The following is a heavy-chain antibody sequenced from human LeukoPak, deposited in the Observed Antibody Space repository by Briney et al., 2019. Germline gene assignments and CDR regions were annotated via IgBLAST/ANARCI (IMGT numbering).Heavy chain of an antibody. CDR1: GFTFSSYS. V-gene: IGHV3-21*01. J-gene: IGHJ5*02. CDR2: ISSSSSYI. Sequence: PGGSLRLSCAASGFTFSSYSMNWVRQAPGKGLEWVSSISSSSSYIYYADSVKGRFTISRDNAKNSLYLQMNSLKAEDTAVYYCARDAGNCSDGRCYSRPFDPWGQGTLVTVS. D-gene: IGHD2-15*01. CDR3: ARDAGNCSDGRCYSRPFDP.